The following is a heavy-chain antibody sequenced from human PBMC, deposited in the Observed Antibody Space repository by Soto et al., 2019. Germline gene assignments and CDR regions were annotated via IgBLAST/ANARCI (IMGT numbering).Heavy chain of an antibody. Sequence: GGSLRLSCTASGFTFGDYAMSWVRQAPGKGLEWVGFIRSKAYGGTTEYAASVKGRFTISRDDSKSIAYLQMNSLKTEDTAVYYCHITYYYGSGSYSQSSADAFAIWGQGTMVTVSS. D-gene: IGHD3-10*01. V-gene: IGHV3-49*04. J-gene: IGHJ3*02. CDR3: HITYYYGSGSYSQSSADAFAI. CDR1: GFTFGDYA. CDR2: IRSKAYGGTT.